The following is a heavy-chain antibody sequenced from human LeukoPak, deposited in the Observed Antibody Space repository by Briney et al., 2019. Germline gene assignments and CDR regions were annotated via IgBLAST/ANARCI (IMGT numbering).Heavy chain of an antibody. CDR2: INPNGGGT. D-gene: IGHD1-26*01. CDR1: GYTFTGYY. J-gene: IGHJ4*02. CDR3: ARDPSGSWQWFDF. Sequence: GASVKVSCKASGYTFTGYYMHWVRQGPGQGLEWMGVINPNGGGTSYAQKFQGRVTMTRDTSTSTVYMELSSLRSEDTGVFYCARDPSGSWQWFDFWGQGTLVTVSS. V-gene: IGHV1-46*01.